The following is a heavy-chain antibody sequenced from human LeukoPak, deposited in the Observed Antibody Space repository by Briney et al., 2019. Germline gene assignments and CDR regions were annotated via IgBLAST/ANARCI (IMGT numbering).Heavy chain of an antibody. V-gene: IGHV4-34*01. Sequence: TSETLSLTCSVYGGSFSGYYWSWIPQPPGKGLEWIGEINHSGSTNYNPSLKSRVTISVDTSKNQFSLKLSSVTAADTAVYYCARAQKGYQLLLRRVSWFDPWGQGTLVTVSS. J-gene: IGHJ5*02. D-gene: IGHD2-2*01. CDR2: INHSGST. CDR1: GGSFSGYY. CDR3: ARAQKGYQLLLRRVSWFDP.